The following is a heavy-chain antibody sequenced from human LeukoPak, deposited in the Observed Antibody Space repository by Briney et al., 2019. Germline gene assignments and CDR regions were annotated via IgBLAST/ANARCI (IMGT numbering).Heavy chain of an antibody. CDR3: AREAYYDILTGYYSAPLYFDY. CDR2: INPNSGGT. V-gene: IGHV1-2*04. Sequence: GASVKVSCKASGYTFTGYYMHWVRQAPGQGLEWMGWINPNSGGTNYAQKFQGWVTMTRDTSISTAYMELRRLRSDDTAVYYCAREAYYDILTGYYSAPLYFDYWGQETLVTVSS. J-gene: IGHJ4*02. CDR1: GYTFTGYY. D-gene: IGHD3-9*01.